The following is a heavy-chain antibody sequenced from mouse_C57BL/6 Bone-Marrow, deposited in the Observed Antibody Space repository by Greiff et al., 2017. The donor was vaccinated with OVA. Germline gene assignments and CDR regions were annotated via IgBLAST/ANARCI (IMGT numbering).Heavy chain of an antibody. Sequence: EVQLQQSGPGLVKPSQSLSLTCSVTGYSITSGYYWNWIRQFPGNKLEWMGYISYDGSNNYNPSLKNRISITRDTSKNQFFLKLNSVTTEDTATYYCARGGLRQIPADYWGQGTTLTVSS. CDR3: ARGGLRQIPADY. CDR2: ISYDGSN. J-gene: IGHJ2*01. CDR1: GYSITSGYY. D-gene: IGHD2-4*01. V-gene: IGHV3-6*01.